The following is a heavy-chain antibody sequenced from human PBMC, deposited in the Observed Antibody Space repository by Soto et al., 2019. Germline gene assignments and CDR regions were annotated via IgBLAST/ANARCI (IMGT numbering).Heavy chain of an antibody. CDR1: GFTFNSHA. V-gene: IGHV3-23*01. CDR2: ISGSDGRI. Sequence: EVQLLESGGGLVQPGGSLRLSCAASGFTFNSHAMSWVRQAPGKGLELVSGISGSDGRIYYADSVKGRFTISRDNSKHSLHLQMNSLRAEDTAVYYCAKYGGPYYYYYGMVVWGLGTTVTVSS. D-gene: IGHD1-26*01. CDR3: AKYGGPYYYYYGMVV. J-gene: IGHJ6*02.